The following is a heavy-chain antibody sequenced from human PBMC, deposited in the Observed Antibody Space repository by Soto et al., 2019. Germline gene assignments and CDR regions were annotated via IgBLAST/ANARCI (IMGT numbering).Heavy chain of an antibody. J-gene: IGHJ6*02. CDR3: AKDRGSGTPSYCYGMAV. D-gene: IGHD6-25*01. Sequence: GGSLSPYCAAPGFTFDDYAMHWVRQAPGKGLEWVSGSSWNSGSIGYADSVKGRFTISRDNAKNSLYLQMNSLRAEDTALYYCAKDRGSGTPSYCYGMAVWGQESTVTSP. CDR1: GFTFDDYA. CDR2: SSWNSGSI. V-gene: IGHV3-9*01.